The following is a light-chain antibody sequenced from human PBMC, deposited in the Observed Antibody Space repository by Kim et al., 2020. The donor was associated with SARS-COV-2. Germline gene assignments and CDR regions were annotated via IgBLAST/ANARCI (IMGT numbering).Light chain of an antibody. CDR3: SSYTSSSTLEV. CDR2: DVS. Sequence: AITISCTGTSSDVGSYNYVSWYQQHPGKAPKLMIYDVSNRPSGVSNRFSGSKSGNTASLTISGLQAEDEADYYCSSYTSSSTLEVFGGGTQLTVL. J-gene: IGLJ2*01. V-gene: IGLV2-14*03. CDR1: SSDVGSYNY.